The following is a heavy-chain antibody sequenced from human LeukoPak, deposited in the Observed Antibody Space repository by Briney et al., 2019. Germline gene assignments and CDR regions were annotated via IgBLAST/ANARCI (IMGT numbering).Heavy chain of an antibody. CDR3: ARESTDSSGCTEAFDI. J-gene: IGHJ3*02. CDR1: RYTFTGYY. V-gene: IGHV1-2*02. CDR2: INPNSGGT. Sequence: ASVKVSCKASRYTFTGYYMHGVRQAPGQGREWMGWINPNSGGTNYAQKVQGRVTMTRDTSISTAYMELSRPRSDDTAVYYCARESTDSSGCTEAFDIWGQGTMVTVSS. D-gene: IGHD3-22*01.